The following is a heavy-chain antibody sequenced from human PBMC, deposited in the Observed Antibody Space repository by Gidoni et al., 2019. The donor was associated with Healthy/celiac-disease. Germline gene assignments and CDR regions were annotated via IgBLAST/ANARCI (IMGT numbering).Heavy chain of an antibody. D-gene: IGHD3-3*01. CDR2: INHSGST. CDR1: GGSFSGYY. V-gene: IGHV4-34*01. J-gene: IGHJ6*02. CDR3: ARGPAGWTIFGVVKSYGMDV. Sequence: QVQLQQWGAGLLKPSETLSLTCAVYGGSFSGYYWSWIRQPPGKGLEWIGEINHSGSTNYNPSLKSRVTISVDTSKNQFSLKLSSVTAADTAVYYCARGPAGWTIFGVVKSYGMDVWGQGTTVTVSS.